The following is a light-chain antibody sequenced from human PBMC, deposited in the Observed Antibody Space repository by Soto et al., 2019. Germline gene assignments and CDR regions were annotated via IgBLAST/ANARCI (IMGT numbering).Light chain of an antibody. Sequence: QSVLNQPASVSGSPGQSITISCPGTSSEVGNYNYVSWYQQHPGKAPKLMIHDVSNRPSGVSNRFSGSKSGNTASLTISGLQAEDEDDYYCSSYTSSSTYVFGTGTKVTVL. CDR3: SSYTSSSTYV. J-gene: IGLJ1*01. CDR2: DVS. CDR1: SSEVGNYNY. V-gene: IGLV2-14*01.